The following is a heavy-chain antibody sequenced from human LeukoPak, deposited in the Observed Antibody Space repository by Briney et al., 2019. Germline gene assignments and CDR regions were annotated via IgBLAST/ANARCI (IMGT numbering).Heavy chain of an antibody. CDR2: TTTKAEGGTT. J-gene: IGHJ4*02. CDR3: ASYGSGSHDY. D-gene: IGHD3-10*01. CDR1: GFTFSNAW. Sequence: PGGSLRLSCAASGFTFSNAWMSWVRQAPGKGLEWVGRTTTKAEGGTTDYAAPVKGRFSISRDDSKNTVYLQMNSLKTEDTAVYYCASYGSGSHDYWGQGSLVTVSS. V-gene: IGHV3-15*01.